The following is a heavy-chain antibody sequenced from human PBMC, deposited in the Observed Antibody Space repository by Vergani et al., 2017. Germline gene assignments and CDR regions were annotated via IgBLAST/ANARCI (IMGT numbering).Heavy chain of an antibody. J-gene: IGHJ2*01. CDR1: GDSVSSNSAA. Sequence: QVQLQQSGPGLVKPSQTLSLTCAISGDSVSSNSAAWNWIRQSPSRGLEWLGRTYYRSKWYNDYAVSVKSRITINPDTSKNQFSLKLSSVTAADTAVYYCARRQAFAVGIAAAGTTYWYFDLWGRGTLVTVSS. CDR2: TYYRSKWYN. CDR3: ARRQAFAVGIAAAGTTYWYFDL. V-gene: IGHV6-1*01. D-gene: IGHD6-13*01.